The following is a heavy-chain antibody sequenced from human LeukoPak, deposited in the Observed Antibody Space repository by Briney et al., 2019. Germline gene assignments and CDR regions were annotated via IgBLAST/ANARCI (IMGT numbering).Heavy chain of an antibody. CDR2: IYDDNT. V-gene: IGHV3-23*01. J-gene: IGHJ4*02. D-gene: IGHD3-10*01. CDR3: AARKVRGVWFYLDY. CDR1: GFTVSAYA. Sequence: GVSLRLSCAASGFTVSAYAMAWVRQAPGKGLEWVSTIYDDNTYYADSVKGRVAISTDNSKNTLYLQMNSLRVEDTAVYFCAARKVRGVWFYLDYWGQGTLVTVSS.